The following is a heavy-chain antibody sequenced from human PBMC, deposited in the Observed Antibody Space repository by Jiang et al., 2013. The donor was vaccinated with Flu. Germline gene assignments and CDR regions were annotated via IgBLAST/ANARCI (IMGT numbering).Heavy chain of an antibody. CDR2: STTVGAP. J-gene: IGHJ5*02. V-gene: IGHV4-59*02. CDR1: VTPSLVTT. D-gene: IGHD1-26*01. CDR3: ARVVLRGADWFDP. Sequence: GPGLVKPSEDPVPHLRLSLVTPSLVTTGLGSGSPQGRDWSGLGMSTTVGAPTTTPSLKSRITVSMDTSKNQLSLNLTSVTAADTAVYFCARVVLRGADWFDPWGQGTLVTVSS.